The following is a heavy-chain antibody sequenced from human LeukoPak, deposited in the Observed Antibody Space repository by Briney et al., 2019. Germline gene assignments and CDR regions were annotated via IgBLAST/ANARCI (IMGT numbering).Heavy chain of an antibody. Sequence: GGSLRLSCAASGFTFSSYAMHWVRQAPGKGLEWVAVISYDGSNKYYADSVKGRFTISRDNSKNTLYLQMNSLRAEDTAVYYCAIGSSGYYYYYGMDVWGQGTTVTVSS. J-gene: IGHJ6*02. V-gene: IGHV3-30*04. D-gene: IGHD3-22*01. CDR2: ISYDGSNK. CDR1: GFTFSSYA. CDR3: AIGSSGYYYYYGMDV.